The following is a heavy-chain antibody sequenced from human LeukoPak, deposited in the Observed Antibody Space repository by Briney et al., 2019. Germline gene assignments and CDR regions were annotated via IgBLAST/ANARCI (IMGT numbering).Heavy chain of an antibody. Sequence: SETLSLTCTVSGGSISTYYWSWIRQPPGKGLERIGYIYYTGSTSYNPSLKSRVTMSLDASKNQFSLELNSVTPADTAVYYCARGGNYWPQWWFDPWGRGTLVSVSS. V-gene: IGHV4-59*01. D-gene: IGHD1-26*01. CDR1: GGSISTYY. CDR3: ARGGNYWPQWWFDP. CDR2: IYYTGST. J-gene: IGHJ5*02.